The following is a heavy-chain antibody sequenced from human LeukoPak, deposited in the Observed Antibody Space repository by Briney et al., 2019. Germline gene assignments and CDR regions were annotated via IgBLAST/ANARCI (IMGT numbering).Heavy chain of an antibody. J-gene: IGHJ1*01. V-gene: IGHV3-30*18. D-gene: IGHD6-19*01. CDR1: GFTFSNYG. CDR3: AKARIAVAGTTASLQY. Sequence: GGSLRLSCAASGFTFSNYGMHRVRQAPGKGLEWVAVISYDGSNKYYADSVKGRFTVSRDNSKNTLYLQMNSLRTEDTAVYYCAKARIAVAGTTASLQYWGQGTLVTVSS. CDR2: ISYDGSNK.